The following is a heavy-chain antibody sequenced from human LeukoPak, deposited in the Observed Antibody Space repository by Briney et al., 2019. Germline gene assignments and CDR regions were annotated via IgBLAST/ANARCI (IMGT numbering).Heavy chain of an antibody. D-gene: IGHD6-19*01. CDR2: IRTTAYGGTT. Sequence: GGSLRLSCVTSGFTFADYPMSWFRQAPGKGLEWVGFIRTTAYGGTTEYAASVKGRFTISRDDSKSIAYLQMNSLKTEDTAVYYCTRGPVAGFDYWGQGTLVTVSS. J-gene: IGHJ4*02. CDR1: GFTFADYP. V-gene: IGHV3-49*03. CDR3: TRGPVAGFDY.